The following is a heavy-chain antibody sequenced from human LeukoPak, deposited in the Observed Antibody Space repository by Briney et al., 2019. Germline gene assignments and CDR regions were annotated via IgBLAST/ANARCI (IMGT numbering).Heavy chain of an antibody. V-gene: IGHV3-7*01. CDR3: AREGDGDCSGGSCYEAFDY. Sequence: GGSLRLSCAASGFTFSSYWMSWVRQAPGKGLEWVANIKQDGSEKYYVDSVKGRFTISRDNAKISLYLQMNSLRAEDTAVYYCAREGDGDCSGGSCYEAFDYWGQGTLVTVSS. J-gene: IGHJ4*02. CDR2: IKQDGSEK. D-gene: IGHD2-15*01. CDR1: GFTFSSYW.